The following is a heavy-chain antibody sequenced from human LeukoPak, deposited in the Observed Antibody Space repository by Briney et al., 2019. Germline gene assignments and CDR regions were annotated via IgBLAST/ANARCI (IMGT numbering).Heavy chain of an antibody. V-gene: IGHV3-21*01. Sequence: GGSLRLSCAASGLTFSSYSMNWVRQAPGKGLEWVSSISSSSSYIYYADSVKGRFTISRDNAKNSLYLQMNSLRAEDTAVYYCARVGDGYGYYYYMDVWGKGTTVTVSS. CDR1: GLTFSSYS. D-gene: IGHD5-24*01. CDR2: ISSSSSYI. CDR3: ARVGDGYGYYYYMDV. J-gene: IGHJ6*03.